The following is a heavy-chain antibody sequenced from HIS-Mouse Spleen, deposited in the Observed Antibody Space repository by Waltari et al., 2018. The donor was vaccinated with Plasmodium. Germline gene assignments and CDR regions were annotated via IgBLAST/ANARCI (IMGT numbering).Heavy chain of an antibody. D-gene: IGHD6-13*01. CDR2: IKQDGSDK. Sequence: EVQLVESGGGLVQPGGSLRLPCAASGFTCRIYWRSWVRQAPGKGREWVAKIKQDGSDKYYVDSVKGRFTISRDNAKNSLYLQMNSLRAEDTAVYYCASSWYWYFDLWGRGTLVTGSS. J-gene: IGHJ2*01. V-gene: IGHV3-7*01. CDR1: GFTCRIYW. CDR3: ASSWYWYFDL.